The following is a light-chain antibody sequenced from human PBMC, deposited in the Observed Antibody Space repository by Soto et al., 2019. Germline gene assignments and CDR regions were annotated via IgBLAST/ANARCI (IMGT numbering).Light chain of an antibody. CDR1: QSVSSY. CDR2: DAS. V-gene: IGKV3-20*01. J-gene: IGKJ5*01. Sequence: IVLTQSPGTLSLSPGERATLSWRASQSVSSYLAWYQQKPGQAPRLLXYDASNRATGIPARFSGSVSGTDFTLTISRLEPEDFSAYYGQQYGSSPPITFGQGTRLEIK. CDR3: QQYGSSPPIT.